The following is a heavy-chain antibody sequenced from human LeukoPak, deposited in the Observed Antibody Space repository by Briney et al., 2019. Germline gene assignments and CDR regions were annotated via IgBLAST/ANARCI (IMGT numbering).Heavy chain of an antibody. CDR3: ARVGVEYGDYLGTFDY. V-gene: IGHV4-38-2*02. CDR2: IYHSGST. Sequence: PSETLSLTCTVSGYSISSGYYWGWIRQPPGKGLEWIGSIYHSGSTYYNPSLKSRVTISVDTSKNQFSLKLSSVTAADTAVYYCARVGVEYGDYLGTFDYWAREPWSPSPQ. CDR1: GYSISSGYY. J-gene: IGHJ4*02. D-gene: IGHD4-17*01.